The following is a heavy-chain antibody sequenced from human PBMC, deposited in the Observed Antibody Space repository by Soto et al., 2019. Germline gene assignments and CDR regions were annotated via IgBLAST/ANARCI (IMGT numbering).Heavy chain of an antibody. V-gene: IGHV1-18*01. CDR3: ARGRYGDH. CDR1: GYTFTTYG. Sequence: QVHLVQSGAEVKKPGASVKVSCKGSGYTFTTYGITWVRQAPGQGLEWMGWISAHNGNTNYAQKLQGRVTVTRDTSTITAYMELRSLRSDDTAVYYCARGRYGDHWGQGALVTVSS. CDR2: ISAHNGNT. D-gene: IGHD1-1*01. J-gene: IGHJ4*02.